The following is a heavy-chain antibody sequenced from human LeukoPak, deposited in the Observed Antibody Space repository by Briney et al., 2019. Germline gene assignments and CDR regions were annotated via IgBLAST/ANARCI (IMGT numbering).Heavy chain of an antibody. Sequence: PGGSLRLSCAASGFTFSSYGMHWVRQAPGKGLEWVAFIRYDGSNKYYADSVKGRFTISRDNSKNTLYLQMNSLRAEDTAVYYCAKAPGSGWYFFRALDIWGQGTMVTVSS. J-gene: IGHJ3*02. CDR2: IRYDGSNK. V-gene: IGHV3-30*02. CDR1: GFTFSSYG. D-gene: IGHD6-19*01. CDR3: AKAPGSGWYFFRALDI.